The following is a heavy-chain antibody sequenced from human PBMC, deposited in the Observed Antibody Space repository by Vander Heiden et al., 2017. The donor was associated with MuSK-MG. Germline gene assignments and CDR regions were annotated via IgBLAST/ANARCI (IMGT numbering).Heavy chain of an antibody. CDR2: IYYSGST. CDR3: ARGNLEWLLTPNWFDP. V-gene: IGHV4-30-4*01. Sequence: QVQLQESGPGLVKPSQTLSLTCTVSGGSISSGDYYWSWIRQPPGKGLEWIGYIYYSGSTYYNPSLKSRVTISVDTSKNQFSLKLSSVTAADTAVYYCARGNLEWLLTPNWFDPWGQGTLVTVSS. CDR1: GGSISSGDYY. J-gene: IGHJ5*02. D-gene: IGHD3-3*01.